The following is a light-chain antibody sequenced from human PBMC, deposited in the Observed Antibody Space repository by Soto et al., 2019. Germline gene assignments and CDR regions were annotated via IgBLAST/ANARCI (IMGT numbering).Light chain of an antibody. J-gene: IGLJ1*01. Sequence: QSALTQPPSASLSPGQSVTVSGTGSSSDIGDYNFVSWYQQHPGKAPKLIIYEVKKRPSGVPDRFSASKSGNTASLTVSGLQAEDEADYYCSSYAGNNNFVFGSGTKVTVL. CDR2: EVK. CDR1: SSDIGDYNF. V-gene: IGLV2-8*01. CDR3: SSYAGNNNFV.